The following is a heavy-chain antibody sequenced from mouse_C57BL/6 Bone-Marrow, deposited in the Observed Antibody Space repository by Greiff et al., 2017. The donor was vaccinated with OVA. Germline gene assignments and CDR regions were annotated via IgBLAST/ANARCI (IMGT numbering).Heavy chain of an antibody. V-gene: IGHV1-76*01. CDR1: GYTFTDYY. D-gene: IGHD1-1*01. CDR2: IYPGSGNT. J-gene: IGHJ2*01. Sequence: QVQLQQSGAELVRPGASVKLSCKASGYTFTDYYINWVKQRPGPGLEWIARIYPGSGNTSYNEKFKGKATLTAEKSSSTAYMQLSSLTSEDSAVYFCARGGGSSPYFDYWGQGTTLTVSS. CDR3: ARGGGSSPYFDY.